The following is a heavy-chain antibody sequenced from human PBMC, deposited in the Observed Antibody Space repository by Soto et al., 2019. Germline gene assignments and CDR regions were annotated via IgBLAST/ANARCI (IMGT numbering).Heavy chain of an antibody. CDR2: IYHSGST. CDR3: ARGGYYYGWFDP. D-gene: IGHD3-22*01. CDR1: GYSISSGYY. J-gene: IGHJ5*02. V-gene: IGHV4-38-2*01. Sequence: SETLSLTCAVSGYSISSGYYWGWIRQPPGKGLGWIGSIYHSGSTHYDPSLKSRVTISVDTSKNQFSLKLSSVTAADTAVYYCARGGYYYGWFDPWGQGTLVTVSS.